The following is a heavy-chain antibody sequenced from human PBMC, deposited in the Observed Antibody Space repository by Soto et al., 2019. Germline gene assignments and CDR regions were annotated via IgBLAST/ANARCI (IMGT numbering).Heavy chain of an antibody. CDR2: INPNSGGT. V-gene: IGHV1-2*04. CDR1: GYTFTGYY. D-gene: IGHD3-22*01. J-gene: IGHJ4*02. CDR3: ARGPAYYYDSSGYRSRPYYFDY. Sequence: ASVKVSCKASGYTFTGYYMHWVRQAPGQGLEWMGWINPNSGGTNYAQKFQGWVTMTRDTSISTAYMELSRLRSDDTAVYYCARGPAYYYDSSGYRSRPYYFDYWGQGNLVTVSS.